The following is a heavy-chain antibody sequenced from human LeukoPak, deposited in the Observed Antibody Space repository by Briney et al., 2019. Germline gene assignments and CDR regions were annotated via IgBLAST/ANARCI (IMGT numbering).Heavy chain of an antibody. D-gene: IGHD3-3*01. CDR3: ARDPQGGDFWSGYYGD. CDR2: MIPIFGTA. J-gene: IGHJ4*02. V-gene: IGHV1-69*05. Sequence: SVKVSCXASGGTFSSYAISWVRQAPGQGLEWMGGMIPIFGTANYAQKFQGRVTITTDESTSTAYMELSSLRSEDTAVYYCARDPQGGDFWSGYYGDWGQGTLVTVSS. CDR1: GGTFSSYA.